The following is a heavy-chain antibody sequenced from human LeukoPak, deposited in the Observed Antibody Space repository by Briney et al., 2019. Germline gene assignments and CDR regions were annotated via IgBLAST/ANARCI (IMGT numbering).Heavy chain of an antibody. D-gene: IGHD6-13*01. J-gene: IGHJ2*01. CDR2: ISWNSGGI. CDR1: GFTFDDYA. CDR3: AKDIAAAGTGWYFDL. V-gene: IGHV3-9*01. Sequence: GGSLRLSCAASGFTFDDYAMHWVRQAPGKGLEWVSGISWNSGGIGYADSVKGRFTISRDNAKNSLYLQMNSLRAEDTALYYCAKDIAAAGTGWYFDLWGRGTLVTVSS.